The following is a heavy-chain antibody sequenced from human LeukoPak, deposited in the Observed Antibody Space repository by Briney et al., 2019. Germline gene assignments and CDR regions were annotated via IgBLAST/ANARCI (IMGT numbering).Heavy chain of an antibody. CDR1: GFTFSSYW. CDR3: ARSLRPYYDSSGYYYFDY. D-gene: IGHD3-22*01. J-gene: IGHJ4*02. V-gene: IGHV3-74*01. CDR2: INTDGSST. Sequence: PGGSLRLSCAASGFTFSSYWMHWVRQAPGKGLVWVSRINTDGSSTSYADSVKGRFTISRDNAKNTLYLQMNSLRAEDTAVYYCARSLRPYYDSSGYYYFDYWGQGTLVTVSS.